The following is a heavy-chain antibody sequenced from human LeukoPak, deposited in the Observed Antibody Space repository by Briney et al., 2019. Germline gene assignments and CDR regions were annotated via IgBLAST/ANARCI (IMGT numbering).Heavy chain of an antibody. CDR2: MYDSGST. V-gene: IGHV4-59*08. Sequence: SETLSLTCTVSGGSISSYYWSWIRQPPGKGLEWIGYMYDSGSTNYNPSLKSRVTISEDTSKNQFSLKLSSVTAADTAVYYCARVAMTSERWFDPWGQGTLVTVSS. CDR3: ARVAMTSERWFDP. D-gene: IGHD3-10*01. J-gene: IGHJ5*02. CDR1: GGSISSYY.